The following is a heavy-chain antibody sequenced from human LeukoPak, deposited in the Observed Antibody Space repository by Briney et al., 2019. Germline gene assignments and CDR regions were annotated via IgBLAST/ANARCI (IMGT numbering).Heavy chain of an antibody. CDR3: ASLSSSGWYFDY. CDR2: ISSSSSYI. CDR1: GFTFSSYS. Sequence: GGSLRLSCAASGFTFSSYSMNWVRQAPGKGLEWVSSISSSSSYIYYADSVKGRFTISRDNAKNSLNLQMNSLRAEDTAVYYCASLSSSGWYFDYWGQGTLVTVSS. V-gene: IGHV3-21*01. D-gene: IGHD6-19*01. J-gene: IGHJ4*02.